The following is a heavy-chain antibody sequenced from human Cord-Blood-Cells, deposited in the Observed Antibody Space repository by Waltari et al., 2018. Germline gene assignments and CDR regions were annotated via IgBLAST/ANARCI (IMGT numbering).Heavy chain of an antibody. D-gene: IGHD6-13*01. CDR1: GGSFSGYY. CDR2: INHSGST. J-gene: IGHJ4*02. CDR3: ARGVAAAGSPYFDY. V-gene: IGHV4-34*01. Sequence: QVQLQQWGAGLLKPSETLSLTCAVYGGSFSGYYWSWIRKPPGKGLEWIGEINHSGSTNYNPSLKSRVTISVDTSKNQFSLKLSSVTAADTAVYYCARGVAAAGSPYFDYWGQGTLVTVSS.